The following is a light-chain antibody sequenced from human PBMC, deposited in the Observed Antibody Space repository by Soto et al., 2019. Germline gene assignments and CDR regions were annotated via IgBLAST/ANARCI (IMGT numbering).Light chain of an antibody. CDR3: QQLNSYPQT. Sequence: DIQLSHSSFSLSSPVGDRGSDTFPASQSISSYLNWYQQKPGKAPNLLIYAASSLQSGVPSRFSGSGSGPDFTLTISSLQPEDSATYFCQQLNSYPQTFGQGTRLEI. CDR1: QSISSY. V-gene: IGKV1-39*01. CDR2: AAS. J-gene: IGKJ5*01.